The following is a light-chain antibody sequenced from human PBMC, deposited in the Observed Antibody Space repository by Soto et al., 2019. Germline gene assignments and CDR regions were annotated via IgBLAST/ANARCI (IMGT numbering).Light chain of an antibody. CDR1: SSDIGDYNY. J-gene: IGLJ1*01. CDR3: TAYTKSSTLYV. Sequence: QSALTQPASVPASPGQSITISCTGTSSDIGDYNYVSWYQQQPGNAPKLMIYDVSHRPTEVSNRFAGSKSGNTASLTISGLQAEDEADYYCTAYTKSSTLYVFGSVTKLTVL. CDR2: DVS. V-gene: IGLV2-14*03.